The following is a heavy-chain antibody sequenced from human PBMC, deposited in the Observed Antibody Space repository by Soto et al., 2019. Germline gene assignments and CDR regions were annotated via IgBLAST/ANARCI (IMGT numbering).Heavy chain of an antibody. D-gene: IGHD4-17*01. CDR3: ARPGGDYGDYEVDY. CDR2: IIPILGIA. CDR1: GGTFSSYT. J-gene: IGHJ4*02. V-gene: IGHV1-69*02. Sequence: QVQLVQSGAEVKKPGSSVKVSCKASGGTFSSYTISWVRQAPGQGLEWMGRIIPILGIANYAQKFQGRVTITADKSTSTAYMELSSLRSEDTAVYYCARPGGDYGDYEVDYWDQGTLVTVSS.